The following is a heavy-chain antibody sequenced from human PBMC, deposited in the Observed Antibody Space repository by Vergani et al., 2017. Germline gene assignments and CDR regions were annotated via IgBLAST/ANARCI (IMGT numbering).Heavy chain of an antibody. D-gene: IGHD2-2*01. CDR3: ARDGYCSSTSCLFDAFDI. V-gene: IGHV3-11*01. CDR1: GFTFSDYY. J-gene: IGHJ3*02. CDR2: ISSSGSTI. Sequence: VQLVESGGGLVKPGGSLRLSCAASGFTFSDYYMSWIRQAPGKGLEWVSYISSSGSTIYYADSVKGRFTISRDNAKNSLYLQMNSLRAEDTAVYYCARDGYCSSTSCLFDAFDIWGQGTMVTVSS.